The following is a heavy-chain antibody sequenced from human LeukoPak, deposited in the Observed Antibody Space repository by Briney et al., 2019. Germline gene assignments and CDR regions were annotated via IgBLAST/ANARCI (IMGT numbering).Heavy chain of an antibody. CDR2: INPSGGST. V-gene: IGHV1-46*01. Sequence: GASVKVSCKASGYTFTSYYMHWVRQAPGQGLEWMGIINPSGGSTSYAQKFQGRVTMTRDTSTSTVYKELSSLRSEDTAVYYCARSGYYYDSSGYYSPWGQGTLVTVSS. J-gene: IGHJ5*02. D-gene: IGHD3-22*01. CDR1: GYTFTSYY. CDR3: ARSGYYYDSSGYYSP.